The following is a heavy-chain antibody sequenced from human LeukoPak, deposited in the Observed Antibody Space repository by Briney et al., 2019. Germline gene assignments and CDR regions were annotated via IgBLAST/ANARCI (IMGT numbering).Heavy chain of an antibody. CDR3: ARVTYDFWSGYLGRPPEDGMDV. Sequence: GGSLRLSCAASGFTFSSYGMHWVRQAPGKGLEWVAVIWYDGSNKYYADSVKGRFTISRDNSKNTLYLQMNSLRAEDTAVYYCARVTYDFWSGYLGRPPEDGMDVWGQGTTVTVSS. J-gene: IGHJ6*02. D-gene: IGHD3-3*01. CDR2: IWYDGSNK. CDR1: GFTFSSYG. V-gene: IGHV3-33*01.